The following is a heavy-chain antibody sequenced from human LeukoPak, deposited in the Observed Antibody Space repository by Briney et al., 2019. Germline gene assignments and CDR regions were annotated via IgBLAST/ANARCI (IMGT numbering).Heavy chain of an antibody. CDR2: ISHDGSNK. J-gene: IGHJ4*02. Sequence: GGSLRLSCAASGFTFSNYAIHWVRQAPGKGLEWVAVISHDGSNKYYADSVKGRFTISRDNSKNTLYLQMNSLKTGDTAVYYCTTARNMVRGVIPLDYWGQGTLVTVSS. CDR3: TTARNMVRGVIPLDY. V-gene: IGHV3-30*04. CDR1: GFTFSNYA. D-gene: IGHD3-10*01.